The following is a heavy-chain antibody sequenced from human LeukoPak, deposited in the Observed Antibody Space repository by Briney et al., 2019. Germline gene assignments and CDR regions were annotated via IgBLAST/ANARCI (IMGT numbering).Heavy chain of an antibody. V-gene: IGHV1-24*01. D-gene: IGHD3-10*01. J-gene: IGHJ3*02. CDR3: ATDSGTPKEHDAFDI. CDR2: FDPEDGET. Sequence: ASVKVSCKVSGYTLTELSMHWVRQAPGKGLEWMGGFDPEDGETIYAQKFQGRVTMTEDTSTDTAYMELSSLRSEDTAVYYCATDSGTPKEHDAFDIWGQGTMVTVSS. CDR1: GYTLTELS.